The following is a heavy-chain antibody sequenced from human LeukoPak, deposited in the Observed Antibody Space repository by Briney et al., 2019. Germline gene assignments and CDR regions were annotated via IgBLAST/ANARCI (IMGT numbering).Heavy chain of an antibody. Sequence: GGSLTLSCVASGFTLTSNRMNWVRQAPGKGLEWIAYISATGNVIYYADSVKGRFTISRDSVKNSLFLQMTSLTGEDTAVYYCAREVSGFDVWGQGTMATVSS. CDR3: AREVSGFDV. J-gene: IGHJ3*01. CDR2: ISATGNVI. V-gene: IGHV3-48*01. CDR1: GFTLTSNR. D-gene: IGHD2/OR15-2a*01.